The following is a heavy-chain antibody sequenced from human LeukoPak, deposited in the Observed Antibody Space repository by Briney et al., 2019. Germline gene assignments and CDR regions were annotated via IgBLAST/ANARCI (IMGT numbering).Heavy chain of an antibody. CDR3: ARDATTEPGTVYMDV. CDR1: GFTSSSYW. CDR2: INSDGSST. Sequence: GGSLRLSCAASGFTSSSYWMHWVRQAPGKGLVWVSRINSDGSSTSYADSVKGRFTISRDNAKNTLYLQMNSLRAEDTALYFCARDATTEPGTVYMDVWGKGTTVTISS. V-gene: IGHV3-74*01. D-gene: IGHD6-13*01. J-gene: IGHJ6*03.